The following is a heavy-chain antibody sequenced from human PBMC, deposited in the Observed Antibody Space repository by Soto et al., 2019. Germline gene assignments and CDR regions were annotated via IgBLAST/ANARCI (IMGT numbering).Heavy chain of an antibody. CDR2: INPSGGST. D-gene: IGHD3-10*01. V-gene: IGHV1-46*03. CDR1: GYTFTSYY. J-gene: IGHJ6*03. Sequence: GASVKVSCKASGYTFTSYYMHWVRQAPGQGLEWMGIINPSGGSTSYAQKFQGRVTMTRDTSTSTVYMELSSLRSEDTAVYYCATFIIIVRGYPGHYMDVWGEGTTVTVSS. CDR3: ATFIIIVRGYPGHYMDV.